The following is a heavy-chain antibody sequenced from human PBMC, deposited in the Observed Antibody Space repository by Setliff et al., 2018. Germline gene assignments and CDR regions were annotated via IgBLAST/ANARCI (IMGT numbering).Heavy chain of an antibody. V-gene: IGHV4-34*01. CDR3: AGRPQNTPMGPCDY. D-gene: IGHD5-18*01. J-gene: IGHJ4*02. CDR1: GGSFSGYY. Sequence: SETLSLTCAVYGGSFSGYYWSWIRQPPGKGLEWIGEINHSGSTNYNPSLKSRVTISVDTSKNQFSLKLSSVTAADTAVYYCAGRPQNTPMGPCDYWGQGTLVTVSS. CDR2: INHSGST.